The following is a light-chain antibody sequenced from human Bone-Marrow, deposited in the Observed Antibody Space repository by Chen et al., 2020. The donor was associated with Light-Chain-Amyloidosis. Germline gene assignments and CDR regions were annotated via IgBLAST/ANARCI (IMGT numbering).Light chain of an antibody. CDR3: QSADSSGTYEVI. CDR2: RDT. V-gene: IGLV3-25*03. Sequence: SYEHTHPPAVSVSPGQSARITCSGDDLPTKYAYWYQQKPGQAPVLVIQRDTERPSGISERFSGSSSGTTATLTISGVQAEDEADYHCQSADSSGTYEVIFGGGTKLTVL. J-gene: IGLJ2*01. CDR1: DLPTKY.